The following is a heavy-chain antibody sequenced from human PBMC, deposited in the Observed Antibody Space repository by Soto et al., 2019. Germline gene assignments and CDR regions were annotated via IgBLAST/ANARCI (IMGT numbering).Heavy chain of an antibody. Sequence: LRYAASGCNFRSYGMRWVRQAPGKGLEWVAVIWYDGSNKYYADSVKGRFTISRDNSKNTLYLQMNSLRAEDTAVYYCAKNTNHVGPYSYYGMDVWGQGTTVTVSS. V-gene: IGHV3-33*06. CDR2: IWYDGSNK. CDR1: GCNFRSYG. J-gene: IGHJ6*02. CDR3: AKNTNHVGPYSYYGMDV. D-gene: IGHD2-8*01.